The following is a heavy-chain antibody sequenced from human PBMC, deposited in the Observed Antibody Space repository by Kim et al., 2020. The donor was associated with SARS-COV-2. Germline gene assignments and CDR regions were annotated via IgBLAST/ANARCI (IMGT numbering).Heavy chain of an antibody. CDR3: ARHPYSSTRSNWFDP. J-gene: IGHJ5*02. D-gene: IGHD6-13*01. V-gene: IGHV4-39*01. Sequence: PALKSRVTISVGTSKNQFSLKLSSVTAADTAVYYCARHPYSSTRSNWFDPWGQGTLVTVSS.